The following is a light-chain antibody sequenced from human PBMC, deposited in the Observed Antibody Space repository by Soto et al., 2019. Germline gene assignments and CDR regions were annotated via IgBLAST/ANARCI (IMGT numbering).Light chain of an antibody. V-gene: IGKV1-39*01. CDR1: QCISAY. CDR3: QQTYSSPYS. Sequence: DIQLTQSPSSLSASVGDRLTITCRANQCISAYLSWYQQSPGKAPKLLMYAASNLQSGVPSRFSGSGSGTDFTLTITSLRPEDFATYYCQQTYSSPYSFGQGTKVEI. J-gene: IGKJ2*03. CDR2: AAS.